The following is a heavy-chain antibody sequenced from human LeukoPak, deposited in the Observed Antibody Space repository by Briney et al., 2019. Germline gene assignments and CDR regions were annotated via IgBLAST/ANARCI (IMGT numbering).Heavy chain of an antibody. CDR2: VYTTGTT. V-gene: IGHV4-4*07. CDR1: GGSISNYY. CDR3: ARTYGSGSPFDP. Sequence: SETLSLTCTVSGGSISNYYWTWIRQPAGKGLEWIGRVYTTGTTNYNPSLKSRVTMSVDTSENQFSLKLSSVTAADTAVYYCARTYGSGSPFDPWGQGTLVTVSS. D-gene: IGHD3-10*01. J-gene: IGHJ5*02.